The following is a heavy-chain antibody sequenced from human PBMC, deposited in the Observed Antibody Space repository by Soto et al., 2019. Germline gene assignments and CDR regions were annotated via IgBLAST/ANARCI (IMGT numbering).Heavy chain of an antibody. CDR2: IYHSGST. Sequence: QLQLQESGSGLVKPSQTLSLTCAVSGGSISSGGYSWSWIRQPPGKGLEWIGYIYHSGSTYYNPSLKRXXTXAXGRSKNKFSLKLSSVTAADTAVYYCARGSNGDYVGYWGQGTLVTVSS. CDR3: ARGSNGDYVGY. D-gene: IGHD4-17*01. J-gene: IGHJ4*02. CDR1: GGSISSGGYS. V-gene: IGHV4-30-2*01.